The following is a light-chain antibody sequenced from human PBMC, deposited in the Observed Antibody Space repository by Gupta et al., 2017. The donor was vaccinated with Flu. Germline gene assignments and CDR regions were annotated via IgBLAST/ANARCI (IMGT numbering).Light chain of an antibody. CDR1: DIGSKS. CDR3: QVWDSSDDNYV. J-gene: IGLJ1*01. Sequence: SYVLTQPPSVSVAPGQTARITCGGNDIGSKSVHWYQQKPGQAPVLVVYDNYDRPSGIPERFSGSNSGTTATLTISRVEAGDEADYYCQVWDSSDDNYVFGTGTKVTVL. V-gene: IGLV3-21*02. CDR2: DNY.